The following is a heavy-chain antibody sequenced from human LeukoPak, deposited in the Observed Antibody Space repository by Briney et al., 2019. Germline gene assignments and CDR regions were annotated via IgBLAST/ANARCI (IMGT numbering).Heavy chain of an antibody. D-gene: IGHD2-15*01. V-gene: IGHV3-48*02. CDR1: GFALGSYT. J-gene: IGHJ4*02. CDR2: ISRSSSTI. Sequence: PGGSLRLSCAASGFALGSYTMNWVRQAPGKGLEWVSYISRSSSTIYYADSVKGRFTISRDNAKNSLYLQMNSLRDEDTAVYFCAKEEGGGSCHDYWGQGTLVTVSS. CDR3: AKEEGGGSCHDY.